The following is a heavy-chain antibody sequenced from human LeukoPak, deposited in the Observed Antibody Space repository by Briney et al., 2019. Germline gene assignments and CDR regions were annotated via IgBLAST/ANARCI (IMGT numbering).Heavy chain of an antibody. Sequence: GGSLRLSCAASGFTFSDYYMSWIRQAPGKGLEWVSYISSSGSTIYYADSVKGRFTISRDNAKNSLYLQMNSLRAEDTAVYYCARDGDYVDLGPHAFDIWGQGTMVTVSS. J-gene: IGHJ3*02. CDR1: GFTFSDYY. V-gene: IGHV3-11*01. CDR3: ARDGDYVDLGPHAFDI. D-gene: IGHD4-17*01. CDR2: ISSSGSTI.